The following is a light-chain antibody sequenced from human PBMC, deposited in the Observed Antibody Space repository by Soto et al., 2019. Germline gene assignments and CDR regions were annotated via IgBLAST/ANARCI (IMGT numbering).Light chain of an antibody. CDR2: DTS. J-gene: IGKJ5*01. CDR1: QSISNK. CDR3: QQYNSGRLIA. Sequence: IVMTQSPANMYLSPGEGATLSCWSSQSISNKLARYQHRPGQAPRLLIYDTSTRAAGIPARFSGSGSGTDFTLTISSLQSEDFAVYYCQQYNSGRLIAFCQVTRLEI. V-gene: IGKV3-15*01.